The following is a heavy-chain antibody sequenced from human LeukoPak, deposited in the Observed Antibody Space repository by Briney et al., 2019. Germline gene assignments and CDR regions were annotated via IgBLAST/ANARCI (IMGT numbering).Heavy chain of an antibody. CDR1: GFTFSSYE. V-gene: IGHV3-48*03. CDR2: ISSSGSTI. D-gene: IGHD6-6*01. J-gene: IGHJ6*03. CDR3: ARDRYSSSPYYYYYYMDV. Sequence: GVSLRLSCAASGFTFSSYEMNWVRQAPGKGLEWVSYISSSGSTIYYADSVKGRFTISRDNAKNSLYLQMNSLRAEDTAVYYCARDRYSSSPYYYYYYMDVWGKGTTVTVSS.